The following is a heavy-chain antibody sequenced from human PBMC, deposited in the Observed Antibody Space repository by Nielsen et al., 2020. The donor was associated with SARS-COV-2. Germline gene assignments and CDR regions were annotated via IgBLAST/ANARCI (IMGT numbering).Heavy chain of an antibody. V-gene: IGHV5-10-1*01. CDR1: GYSFTSYW. CDR2: IDPSDSYT. D-gene: IGHD4-17*01. Sequence: GEPLKISCKGSGYSFTSYWISWVRQMPGKGLEWMGRIDPSDSYTNYSPSFQGHVTISADKSISTAYLQWSSLKASDTAMYYCARQSSDYGDYWYFDLWGRGTLVTVSS. J-gene: IGHJ2*01. CDR3: ARQSSDYGDYWYFDL.